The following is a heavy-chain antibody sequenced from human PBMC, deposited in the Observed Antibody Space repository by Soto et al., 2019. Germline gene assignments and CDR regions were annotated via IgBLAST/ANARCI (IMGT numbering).Heavy chain of an antibody. Sequence: HGESLKISCKGSGYSFSTYWIAWVRQMPGKGLEWMGIIFPSDSDTRYSPSFQGQVTISADKSISTAYLQWSSLKASDTAMYYCASSPRGYCSSTSCRELGNYYGMGVWGQGTTVTVSS. V-gene: IGHV5-51*01. J-gene: IGHJ6*02. CDR1: GYSFSTYW. CDR3: ASSPRGYCSSTSCRELGNYYGMGV. D-gene: IGHD2-2*01. CDR2: IFPSDSDT.